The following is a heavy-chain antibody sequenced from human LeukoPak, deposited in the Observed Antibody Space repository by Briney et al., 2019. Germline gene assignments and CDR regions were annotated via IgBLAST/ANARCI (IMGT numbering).Heavy chain of an antibody. V-gene: IGHV3-33*01. CDR3: ARDGELRWPFREEYYFDY. CDR1: GSTFSSYG. CDR2: IWYDGSNK. J-gene: IGHJ4*02. D-gene: IGHD2-21*01. Sequence: GGSLRLSCAASGSTFSSYGMHWVRQAQGKGREWVAVIWYDGSNKYYAASVKGRFTISRDNSKNTLYLQMNSLRAEDTAVYYCARDGELRWPFREEYYFDYWGQGTLVTVSS.